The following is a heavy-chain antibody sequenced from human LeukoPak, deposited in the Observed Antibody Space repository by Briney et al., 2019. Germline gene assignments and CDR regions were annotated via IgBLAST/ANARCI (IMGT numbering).Heavy chain of an antibody. J-gene: IGHJ4*02. CDR1: GFTFNSH. V-gene: IGHV3-30*09. D-gene: IGHD4-17*01. Sequence: PGRSLRLSCADSGFTFNSHMHWVRQGPGEGLEWVGAISYDGSNNKYGDSVKGRFAISSDNSKNTLYLQMNSLRPENTAVYYCARQSSVTRSGLDSWGQGTLVTVSS. CDR3: ARQSSVTRSGLDS. CDR2: ISYDGSNN.